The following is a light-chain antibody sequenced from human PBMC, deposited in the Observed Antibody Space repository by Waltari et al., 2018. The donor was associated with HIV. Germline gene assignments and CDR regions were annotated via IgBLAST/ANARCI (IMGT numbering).Light chain of an antibody. V-gene: IGLV2-11*01. CDR3: CSYAGSFVV. CDR2: DVS. J-gene: IGLJ2*01. CDR1: SSDDGGYNY. Sequence: QSALTQPRSVSGSPGQSVTISCTGPSSDDGGYNYVSWYQQHPGKAPKLMIYDVSKRPSGVPDRFSGSKSGNTASLTISGLQAEDEADYYCCSYAGSFVVFGGGTKLTVL.